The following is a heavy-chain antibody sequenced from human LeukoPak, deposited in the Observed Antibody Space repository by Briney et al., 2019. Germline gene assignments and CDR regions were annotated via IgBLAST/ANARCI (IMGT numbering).Heavy chain of an antibody. V-gene: IGHV3-7*01. D-gene: IGHD2-15*01. CDR1: GFTYSSYW. J-gene: IGHJ4*02. CDR3: ARDLRQVVY. CDR2: IKQDGSEK. Sequence: AGGSLRLSYAASGFTYSSYWMSWVRQAPGKGLEWVAYIKQDGSEKYYVDSVKGRFTISRDNAKNSLYLQMNSLRAEDTAVYYCARDLRQVVYWGQGALATVSS.